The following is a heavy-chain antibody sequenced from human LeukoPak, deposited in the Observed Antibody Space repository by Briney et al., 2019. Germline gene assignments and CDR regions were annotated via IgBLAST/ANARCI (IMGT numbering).Heavy chain of an antibody. D-gene: IGHD3-10*01. CDR1: GFTFSSYA. CDR3: AKLSGSGSYYKVDDY. CDR2: ISGSGGST. V-gene: IGHV3-23*01. J-gene: IGHJ4*02. Sequence: QPGGSLRLSCAASGFTFSSYAMSWVRQAPGKGLEWVSAISGSGGSTYYADSVKGRFTISRANSKNTLYLQMNSLRAEDTAVYCCAKLSGSGSYYKVDDYWGEGTLVTVSS.